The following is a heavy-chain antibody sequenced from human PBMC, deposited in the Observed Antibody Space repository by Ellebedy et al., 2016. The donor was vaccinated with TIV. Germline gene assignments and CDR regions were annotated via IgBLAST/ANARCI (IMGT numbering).Heavy chain of an antibody. J-gene: IGHJ6*03. V-gene: IGHV4-59*08. CDR1: GGSISSYY. D-gene: IGHD2-15*01. CDR2: IHYSGST. Sequence: SETLSLTCTVSGGSISSYYWSWIRQPPGKGLEWIGNIHYSGSTNYNPSLESRVTVSVDTSKNQFSLKVSSVTAADTAVYYCARGGYYYMDVWGKGTTVTVSS. CDR3: ARGGYYYMDV.